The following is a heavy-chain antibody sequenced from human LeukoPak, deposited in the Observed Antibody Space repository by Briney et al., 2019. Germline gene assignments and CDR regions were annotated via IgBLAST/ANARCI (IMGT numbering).Heavy chain of an antibody. D-gene: IGHD2-15*01. V-gene: IGHV1-69*06. CDR2: IIPIFGTA. Sequence: GSSVKVSCKASGGTFSSYAISWVRQAPGQGLEWMGGIIPIFGTANYAQKFQGRVTITADKSTSTAYMELSSLRSESTAVYYCARAVAATNEVWFDPWGQGTLVTVSS. CDR1: GGTFSSYA. J-gene: IGHJ5*02. CDR3: ARAVAATNEVWFDP.